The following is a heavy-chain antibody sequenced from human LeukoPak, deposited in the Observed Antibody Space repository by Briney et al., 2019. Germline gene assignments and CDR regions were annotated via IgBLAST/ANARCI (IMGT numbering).Heavy chain of an antibody. Sequence: PGGSLRLSCAASGFTFSSYAMSWVRQAPGKGLEWVSAISGSDGSTYYADSVKGRFTISRDNSKNTLYLQMNSLRAEDTAVYYCAKSLHDELVSWFDPWGQGTLVTVSS. D-gene: IGHD4-23*01. J-gene: IGHJ5*02. V-gene: IGHV3-23*01. CDR1: GFTFSSYA. CDR3: AKSLHDELVSWFDP. CDR2: ISGSDGST.